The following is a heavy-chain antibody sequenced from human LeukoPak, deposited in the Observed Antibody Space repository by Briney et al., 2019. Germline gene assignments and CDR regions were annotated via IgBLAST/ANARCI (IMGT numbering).Heavy chain of an antibody. V-gene: IGHV4-61*08. J-gene: IGHJ4*02. Sequence: SETLSLTCTVFGGSISSGEYYWGWIRQPPGKGLEGIGFIYYSGNTNYNPSPKSRVTISVDTSNNQFSLKLSSVTAADTAVYYCARDHRGSYSYYFDYWGQGTLVTVSS. D-gene: IGHD1-26*01. CDR1: GGSISSGEYY. CDR3: ARDHRGSYSYYFDY. CDR2: IYYSGNT.